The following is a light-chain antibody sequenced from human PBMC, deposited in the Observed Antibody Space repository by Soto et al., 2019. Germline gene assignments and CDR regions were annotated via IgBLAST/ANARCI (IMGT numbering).Light chain of an antibody. Sequence: SYELTQPPSVSVAPGQTARITCGGTNIGSKSVHWYQQQPGQAPVLVVYDDSNRPSGIPERLSGSNSGNTATLTISRVEAGDEADYYCQVWDSSSDHVIFGGGTKLTVL. CDR2: DDS. CDR1: NIGSKS. J-gene: IGLJ2*01. CDR3: QVWDSSSDHVI. V-gene: IGLV3-21*02.